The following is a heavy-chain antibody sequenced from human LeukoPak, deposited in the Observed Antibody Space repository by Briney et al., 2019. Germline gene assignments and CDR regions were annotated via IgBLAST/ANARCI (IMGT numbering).Heavy chain of an antibody. CDR1: GASISRYY. J-gene: IGHJ5*01. V-gene: IGHV4-59*01. CDR2: IYYSGSS. Sequence: SETLSLICTVSGASISRYYWSWIRQPPGKGLEWIGYIYYSGSSDYNPSLKSRVTMSVDTSKNQFSLKLASVTAADTAIYYCAKGGHGFDSWGQGTLITVSS. CDR3: AKGGHGFDS.